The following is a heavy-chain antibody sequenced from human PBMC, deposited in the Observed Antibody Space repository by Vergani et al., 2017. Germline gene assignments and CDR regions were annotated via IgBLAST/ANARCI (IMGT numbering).Heavy chain of an antibody. CDR2: INHSGST. D-gene: IGHD6-19*01. V-gene: IGHV4-59*12. Sequence: QVQLQESGPGLVKPSETLSLTCTVSGGSISSYYWSWIRQPPGKGLEWIGEINHSGSTNYNPSLKSRVTISVDTSKNQFSLKLSHVTAADTAVYYCARGGAVAANEDAFDIWGQGTMVTVSS. J-gene: IGHJ3*02. CDR3: ARGGAVAANEDAFDI. CDR1: GGSISSYY.